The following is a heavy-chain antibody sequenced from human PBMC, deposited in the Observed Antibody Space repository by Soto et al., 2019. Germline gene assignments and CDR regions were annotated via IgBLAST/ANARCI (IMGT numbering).Heavy chain of an antibody. Sequence: EVQLVESGGGLVQPGGSLRLSCAASGFTFSSYAMHWVRQAPGKGLEYVSAISSNGGSTYYANSVKGRFTISRDNSKNTLYVQMGSLRAEDMAVYYCARGSNGYHFDYWGQGTLVTVSS. V-gene: IGHV3-64*01. CDR3: ARGSNGYHFDY. CDR1: GFTFSSYA. J-gene: IGHJ4*02. D-gene: IGHD5-12*01. CDR2: ISSNGGST.